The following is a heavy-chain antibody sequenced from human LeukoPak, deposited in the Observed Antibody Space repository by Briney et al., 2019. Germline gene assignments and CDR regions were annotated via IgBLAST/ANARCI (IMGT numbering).Heavy chain of an antibody. D-gene: IGHD3-10*01. Sequence: PSETLSLTCAVYGGSFSGYYWSWIRQSPGKGLEWIGEINHSGSTNYNPSLKSRVTISVDTSKNQFSLKLSSVTAADTAVYYCARGGYYGSGSYYRVPEIDYWGQGALVTVSS. CDR2: INHSGST. V-gene: IGHV4-34*01. CDR1: GGSFSGYY. J-gene: IGHJ4*02. CDR3: ARGGYYGSGSYYRVPEIDY.